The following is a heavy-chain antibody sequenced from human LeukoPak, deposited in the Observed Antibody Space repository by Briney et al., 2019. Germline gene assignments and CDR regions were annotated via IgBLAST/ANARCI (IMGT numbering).Heavy chain of an antibody. CDR3: ARDEGYGDYID. Sequence: PGGSLRLSCAASGFSLSSYAMNWVRQAPGKGLEWVSSISGSTSYKYYADSVKGRFTISRDNAKDSLFLQMNSLRAEDTAVYYCARDEGYGDYIDWGQGTLVTVSS. V-gene: IGHV3-21*01. CDR1: GFSLSSYA. CDR2: ISGSTSYK. J-gene: IGHJ4*02. D-gene: IGHD4-17*01.